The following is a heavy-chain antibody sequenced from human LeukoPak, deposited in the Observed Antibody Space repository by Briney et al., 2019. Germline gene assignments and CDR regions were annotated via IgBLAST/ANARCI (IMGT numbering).Heavy chain of an antibody. CDR2: IYDSGSGST. J-gene: IGHJ4*02. V-gene: IGHV4-59*08. D-gene: IGHD4-17*01. Sequence: SETLSLTCTVSGGSISNYYWSWIRQPPGKGLEWIGYIYDSGSGSTNYNPSLKSRVTISVDTSENQFSLKLSSVTAADTAVYYCARGASTVTGYFDYWGQGTLVTVSS. CDR3: ARGASTVTGYFDY. CDR1: GGSISNYY.